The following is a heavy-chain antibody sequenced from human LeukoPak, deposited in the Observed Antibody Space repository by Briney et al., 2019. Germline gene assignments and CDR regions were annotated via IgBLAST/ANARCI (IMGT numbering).Heavy chain of an antibody. CDR1: GYTFTAYY. CDR3: ARDADITMIVVVMSSDAFDI. CDR2: INPNSGGT. Sequence: GASVKVSCKASGYTFTAYYMHWVRQAPGQGLEWMGRINPNSGGTNYAQTFQGRVTMTRDTSISTAYMELSRLRSDDTAVYYCARDADITMIVVVMSSDAFDIWGQGTMVTVSS. D-gene: IGHD3-22*01. J-gene: IGHJ3*02. V-gene: IGHV1-2*06.